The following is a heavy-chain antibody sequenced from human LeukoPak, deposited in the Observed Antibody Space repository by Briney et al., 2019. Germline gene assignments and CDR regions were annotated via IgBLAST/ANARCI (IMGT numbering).Heavy chain of an antibody. CDR3: ARDPAGNRGNFDY. CDR1: GFTFNHYG. CDR2: IRYDGTNK. D-gene: IGHD6-13*01. Sequence: GGSLRLSCTASGFTFNHYGMHWVRQAPGRRLEWVAGIRYDGTNKYYADSVKGRLTISRDNSRNTLYLQMDSPRVEDTAMYSCARDPAGNRGNFDYWGQGTLVTVSS. J-gene: IGHJ4*02. V-gene: IGHV3-33*01.